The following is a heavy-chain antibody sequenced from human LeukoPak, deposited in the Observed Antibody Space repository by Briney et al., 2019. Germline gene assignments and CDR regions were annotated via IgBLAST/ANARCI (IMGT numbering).Heavy chain of an antibody. V-gene: IGHV4-31*03. CDR1: GGSISSGGYY. D-gene: IGHD3-16*02. Sequence: SQTLSLTCTVSGGSISSGGYYWSWIRQHPGKGLEGIGYIYYSGSTYYNPSLKSRVTISVDTSKNQFSLKLSSVTAGDTGVYYCARGLMITFGGVIDRFDYWGQGNLVTVSP. J-gene: IGHJ4*02. CDR3: ARGLMITFGGVIDRFDY. CDR2: IYYSGST.